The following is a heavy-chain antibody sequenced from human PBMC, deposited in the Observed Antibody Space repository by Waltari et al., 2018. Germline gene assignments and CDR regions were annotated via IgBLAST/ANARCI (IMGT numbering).Heavy chain of an antibody. CDR2: IYVGGTT. V-gene: IGHV4-4*07. D-gene: IGHD3-3*01. J-gene: IGHJ5*02. CDR3: ARGSRSLPGSGSNYRRGWFDP. CDR1: GDSVVSTY. Sequence: QVQLHESGPGLVQPSETLSLACSVSGDSVVSTYWSWIRQSAGKGMEWIGRIYVGGTTNYNPALSGRVSMSVDMSKNQSFLKIMSVTAADTGVYYCARGSRSLPGSGSNYRRGWFDPWGQGTLVTVSS.